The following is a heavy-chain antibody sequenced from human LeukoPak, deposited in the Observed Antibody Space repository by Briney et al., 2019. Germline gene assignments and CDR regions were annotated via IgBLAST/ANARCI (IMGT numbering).Heavy chain of an antibody. CDR1: GGPVSSGGYY. CDR2: INHSGST. Sequence: SETLSLTCTVSGGPVSSGGYYWSWIRQPPGKGLEWIGEINHSGSTNYNPSLKSRVTISVDTSKNQFSLKLSSVTAADTAVYYCARGRHWYFDLWGRGTLVTVSS. J-gene: IGHJ2*01. V-gene: IGHV4-61*08. CDR3: ARGRHWYFDL.